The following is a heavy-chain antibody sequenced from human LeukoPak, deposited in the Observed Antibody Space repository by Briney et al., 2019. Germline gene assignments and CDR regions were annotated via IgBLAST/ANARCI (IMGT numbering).Heavy chain of an antibody. CDR1: GYTFTSYD. D-gene: IGHD5-18*01. Sequence: ASVKVSCKASGYTFTSYDINWVRQATGQGLEWMGWMNPNSGNTGYAQKFQGRVTMTRNTSISTAYMELSSLRSEDTAVYYCASPPGAGWIQLWLRDAFDIWGQGTMVTVSS. CDR3: ASPPGAGWIQLWLRDAFDI. V-gene: IGHV1-8*01. J-gene: IGHJ3*02. CDR2: MNPNSGNT.